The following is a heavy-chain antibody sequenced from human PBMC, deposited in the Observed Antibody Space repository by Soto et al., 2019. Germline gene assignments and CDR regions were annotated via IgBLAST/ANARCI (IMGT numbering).Heavy chain of an antibody. D-gene: IGHD3-10*01. CDR1: GLAFSDHY. V-gene: IGHV3-72*01. CDR2: SRNKANSFTT. J-gene: IGHJ6*02. Sequence: EVQVVESGGGLVQPGGSLRLSCAASGLAFSDHYMDWVRQAPGKGLEWVGRSRNKANSFTTEYAASVYGRFSVSRDDSKNSLFLQMNSLKTEVTAMYYCRGSHYSSGIHVWGQGNTVTVSS. CDR3: RGSHYSSGIHV.